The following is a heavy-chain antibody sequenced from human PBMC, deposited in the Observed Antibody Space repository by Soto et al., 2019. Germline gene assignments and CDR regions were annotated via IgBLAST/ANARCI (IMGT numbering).Heavy chain of an antibody. CDR3: ARVRREYDNSGPVEY. V-gene: IGHV4-30-2*01. D-gene: IGHD3-22*01. Sequence: QLQLQESGSGLVKPSQTLSLTCAVSGGSISSGDYSWNWIRQPPGKGLEWIGYIYYGGSTYYNPSRQSRVTMSVDRSRNQFSLKLNSVTAADTAVYYCARVRREYDNSGPVEYWGQGTLVTVSS. J-gene: IGHJ4*02. CDR2: IYYGGST. CDR1: GGSISSGDYS.